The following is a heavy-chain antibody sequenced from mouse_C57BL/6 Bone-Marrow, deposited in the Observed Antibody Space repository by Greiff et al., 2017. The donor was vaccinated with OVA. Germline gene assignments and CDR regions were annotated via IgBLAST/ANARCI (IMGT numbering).Heavy chain of an antibody. CDR2: INPNNGGT. CDR1: GYTFTDYY. J-gene: IGHJ2*01. Sequence: EVQLQQSGPELVKPGASVKISCKASGYTFTDYYMNWVKQSHGKSLEWIGDINPNNGGTSYHQKFKGKATLTVDKSSSTAYMELRSLTSEDSAVYYCAIYYAYYFDYWGQGTTLTVSS. CDR3: AIYYAYYFDY. V-gene: IGHV1-26*01. D-gene: IGHD2-1*01.